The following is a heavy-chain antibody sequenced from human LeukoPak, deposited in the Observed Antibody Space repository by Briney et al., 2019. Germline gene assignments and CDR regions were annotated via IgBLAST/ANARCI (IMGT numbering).Heavy chain of an antibody. Sequence: QPGGSLRLSCAASGFTFSSYGMHWVRQAPGKGLEWVAFIRYDGSNKYYADSVKGRFTISRDNSKNTLYLQMNSLRAEDTAVYYCANDHSTYHYGSGSHQFDYWGQGTLVTVSS. CDR3: ANDHSTYHYGSGSHQFDY. CDR2: IRYDGSNK. J-gene: IGHJ4*02. V-gene: IGHV3-30*02. CDR1: GFTFSSYG. D-gene: IGHD3-10*01.